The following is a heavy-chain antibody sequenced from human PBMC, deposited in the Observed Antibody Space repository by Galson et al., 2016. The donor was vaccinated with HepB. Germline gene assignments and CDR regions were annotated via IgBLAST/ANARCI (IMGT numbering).Heavy chain of an antibody. Sequence: SVKVSCKASGYSFTNLHINWIRQGPGQGLEWMGWVNPKSGNTALAQRFQGRLTMTTDTPTATASMELSGLTSDDTAIYYCARGLRQWLAQLDYWGQGSLVTVSS. J-gene: IGHJ4*02. CDR3: ARGLRQWLAQLDY. CDR1: GYSFTNLH. V-gene: IGHV1-8*02. CDR2: VNPKSGNT. D-gene: IGHD6-19*01.